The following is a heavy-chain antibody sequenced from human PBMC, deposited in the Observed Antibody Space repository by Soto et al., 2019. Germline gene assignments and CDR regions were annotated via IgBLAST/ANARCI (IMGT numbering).Heavy chain of an antibody. CDR2: IYYSGST. V-gene: IGHV4-31*03. J-gene: IGHJ6*02. Sequence: KSSETLSLTCTVSGGSISSGGYYWSWIRQHPGKGLEWIGYIYYSGSTYYNPSLKSRVTISVDTSKNQFSLKLSSVTAADTAVYYCAGYRYSSSSRYYYGMDVWGQGTTVTVSS. CDR1: GGSISSGGYY. D-gene: IGHD6-6*01. CDR3: AGYRYSSSSRYYYGMDV.